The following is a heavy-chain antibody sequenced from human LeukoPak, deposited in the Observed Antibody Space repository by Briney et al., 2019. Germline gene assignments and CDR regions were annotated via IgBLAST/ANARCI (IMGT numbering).Heavy chain of an antibody. V-gene: IGHV4-59*12. CDR2: ISYSGST. D-gene: IGHD4-17*01. Sequence: PSETLSLTCTVSGGSISSYYWSWIRQPPGKGLEWIGYISYSGSTNYNPSLKSRVTISVDTSKNQFSLKLSSVTAADTAVYYCARSPSDYGSYWGQGTLVTVSS. CDR3: ARSPSDYGSY. CDR1: GGSISSYY. J-gene: IGHJ4*02.